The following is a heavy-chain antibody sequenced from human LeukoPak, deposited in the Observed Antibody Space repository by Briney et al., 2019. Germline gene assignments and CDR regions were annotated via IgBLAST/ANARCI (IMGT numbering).Heavy chain of an antibody. CDR1: GGTFSSYT. Sequence: ASVKVSCKASGGTFSSYTISWVRQAPGQGLEWMGRIIPILGIANYAQKFQGGVTITADKSTSTAYMELSSLRSEDTAVYYCAREAVAGTPFPLFDYWGQGTLVTVSS. D-gene: IGHD6-19*01. CDR2: IIPILGIA. V-gene: IGHV1-69*04. J-gene: IGHJ4*02. CDR3: AREAVAGTPFPLFDY.